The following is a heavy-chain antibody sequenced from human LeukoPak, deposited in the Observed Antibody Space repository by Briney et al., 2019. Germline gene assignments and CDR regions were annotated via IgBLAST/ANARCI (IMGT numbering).Heavy chain of an antibody. J-gene: IGHJ4*02. CDR3: ARREVGATLGD. CDR1: GFTFSTYS. D-gene: IGHD1-26*01. V-gene: IGHV3-21*01. CDR2: ISSGGSYI. Sequence: NPGGSLRLSCAASGFTFSTYSMDWVRQAPGKGLEWVSSISSGGSYIYYADSVKGRFTISRGNAKNSLYLQMNSLRAEDTAVYYCARREVGATLGDWGQGTLVTVSS.